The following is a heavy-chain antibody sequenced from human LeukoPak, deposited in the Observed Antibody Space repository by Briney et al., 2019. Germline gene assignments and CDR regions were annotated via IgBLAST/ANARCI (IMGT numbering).Heavy chain of an antibody. CDR3: AKAALLGHSRSWYDY. Sequence: GGSLRLSCAASGFTFSNYAMSWVRQAPGKGLEWVSTISGSGGSTYYADSVKGRFTISRDNSNNTLHMQMNSLRAEDTAVYYCAKAALLGHSRSWYDYWGQGTLVTVSS. D-gene: IGHD6-13*01. V-gene: IGHV3-23*01. CDR1: GFTFSNYA. CDR2: ISGSGGST. J-gene: IGHJ4*02.